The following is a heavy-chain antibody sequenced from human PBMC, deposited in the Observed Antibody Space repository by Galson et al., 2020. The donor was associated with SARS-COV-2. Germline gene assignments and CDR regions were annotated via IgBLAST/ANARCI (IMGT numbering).Heavy chain of an antibody. D-gene: IGHD3-9*01. J-gene: IGHJ4*02. V-gene: IGHV3-30*03. CDR2: LSYDGSNK. CDR3: ARDRERYFDWFTYPIFDY. Sequence: QAGGSLRPSCAAPGFTFSSYGIHWVRQAPGKGLEWVAVLSYDGSNKYYADSVKGRFTISRDNSKNTLYLQMNSLRAEDTAVYYCARDRERYFDWFTYPIFDYWGQGTLVTVSS. CDR1: GFTFSSYG.